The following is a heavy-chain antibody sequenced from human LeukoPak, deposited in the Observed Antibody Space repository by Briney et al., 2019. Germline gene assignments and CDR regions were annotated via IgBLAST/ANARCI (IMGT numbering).Heavy chain of an antibody. CDR2: IEKDGGDK. CDR1: GFTFSSYW. V-gene: IGHV3-7*01. J-gene: IGHJ4*02. Sequence: GGSLRLSCAASGFTFSSYWMHWVRQAPGKGLEWVADIEKDGGDKYYVDSVRGRFTISRDNAKSLVYLQMNSLRVEDTAVYYCTRELWPGDYWGQGILVTVSS. D-gene: IGHD3-16*01. CDR3: TRELWPGDY.